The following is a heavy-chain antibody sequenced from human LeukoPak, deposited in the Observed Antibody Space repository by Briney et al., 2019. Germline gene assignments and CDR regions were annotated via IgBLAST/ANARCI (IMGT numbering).Heavy chain of an antibody. Sequence: GGSLRVSCAASGFTFSRYAMSWVRQAPGKGLEWVSGISGSGGSTYHADSVKGRFTISRDNSKNTLYLQMNSLRPEDTAVYYCAKVRVGTAHFDYWGQGTLVTVSS. J-gene: IGHJ4*02. CDR1: GFTFSRYA. V-gene: IGHV3-23*01. CDR3: AKVRVGTAHFDY. D-gene: IGHD2-15*01. CDR2: ISGSGGST.